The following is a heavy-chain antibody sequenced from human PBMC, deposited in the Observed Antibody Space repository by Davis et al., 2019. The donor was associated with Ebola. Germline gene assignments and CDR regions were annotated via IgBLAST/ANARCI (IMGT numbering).Heavy chain of an antibody. CDR2: IKQDGSEK. Sequence: GESLKISCAASGFTFSSYGMHWVRQAPGKGLEWVANIKQDGSEKYYVDSVKGRFTISRDNAKNSLYLQMNSLRAEDTAVYYCARRATVTTWSYYYYGMDVWGQGTTVTVSS. J-gene: IGHJ6*02. V-gene: IGHV3-7*01. D-gene: IGHD4-17*01. CDR3: ARRATVTTWSYYYYGMDV. CDR1: GFTFSSYG.